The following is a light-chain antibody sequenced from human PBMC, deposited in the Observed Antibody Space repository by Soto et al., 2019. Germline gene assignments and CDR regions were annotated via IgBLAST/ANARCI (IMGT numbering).Light chain of an antibody. CDR3: QQYGSSPPLS. CDR2: GAS. Sequence: EIVLTQSPGTLSLSPGERATLSCRASQTVASSFLGWYQQKPGQAPRLLIYGASSRATGIPGRFSGSGSGTDFTLTISRLEPEDFAVYYCQQYGSSPPLSFGGGTKVEIK. CDR1: QTVASSF. J-gene: IGKJ4*01. V-gene: IGKV3-20*01.